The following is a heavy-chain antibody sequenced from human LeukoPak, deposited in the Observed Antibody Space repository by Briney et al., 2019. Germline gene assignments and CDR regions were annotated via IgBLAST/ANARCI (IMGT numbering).Heavy chain of an antibody. CDR3: AHVGSCTAGTCVPGGY. CDR2: INWSGEKT. J-gene: IGHJ4*02. D-gene: IGHD1-1*01. Sequence: GESLRLSCAAFGFTFRSYEMNWVRQAPGKGLEWVSGINWSGEKTSYADSVKGRFTISRDNSRNTLYLQTNSLRAEDTAIYYCAHVGSCTAGTCVPGGYWGQGALVTVSS. V-gene: IGHV3-23*01. CDR1: GFTFRSYE.